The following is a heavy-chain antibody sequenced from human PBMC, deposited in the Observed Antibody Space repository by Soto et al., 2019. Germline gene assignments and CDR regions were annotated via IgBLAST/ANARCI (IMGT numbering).Heavy chain of an antibody. CDR1: GFTFSRYW. CDR3: GGGAAGGYSTSWYDY. J-gene: IGHJ5*01. CDR2: IKQDGSEE. Sequence: GGSLRLSCAASGFTFSRYWMSWVRQPPGKGLEWVANIKQDGSEEYYVDSVKGRFTISRDNAKNSLYLQMNSLRAEDAVVYYCGGGAAGGYSTSWYDYWGHGTLVTVSS. V-gene: IGHV3-7*04. D-gene: IGHD6-13*01.